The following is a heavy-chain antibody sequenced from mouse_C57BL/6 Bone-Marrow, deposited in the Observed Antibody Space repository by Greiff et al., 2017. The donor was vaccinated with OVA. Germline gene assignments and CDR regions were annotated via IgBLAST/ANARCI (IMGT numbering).Heavy chain of an antibody. J-gene: IGHJ1*03. Sequence: EVQRVESGAELVRPGASVKLSCTASGFNIKDDYMHWVKQRPEQGLEWIGWIDPENGDTEYASKFQGKATITADTSSNTAYLQLSSLTSEDTAVYYCTTLGRDFDVWGTGTTVTVSS. V-gene: IGHV14-4*01. CDR2: IDPENGDT. CDR1: GFNIKDDY. CDR3: TTLGRDFDV. D-gene: IGHD4-1*01.